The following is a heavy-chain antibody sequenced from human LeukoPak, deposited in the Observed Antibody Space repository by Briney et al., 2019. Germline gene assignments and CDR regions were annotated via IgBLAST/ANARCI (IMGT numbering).Heavy chain of an antibody. J-gene: IGHJ4*02. CDR3: ARDSPPQSCTSYSCHSFDS. CDR2: TYYRSRWYT. D-gene: IGHD2-2*01. V-gene: IGHV6-1*01. CDR1: GDSVFRNSAA. Sequence: SHTLSLTCAISGDSVFRNSAAWNWLSPSPSRGLEWLGRTYYRSRWYTAYALSVKSRITINPDTSKNQLSLQLNSVTPEDTAVYYCARDSPPQSCTSYSCHSFDSWGQGTLVTVTS.